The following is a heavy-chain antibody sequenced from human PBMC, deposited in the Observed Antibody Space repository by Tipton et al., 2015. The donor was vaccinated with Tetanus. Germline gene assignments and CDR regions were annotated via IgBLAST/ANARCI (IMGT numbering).Heavy chain of an antibody. J-gene: IGHJ4*02. CDR1: GAPISSYY. CDR2: IYNSGNT. Sequence: TLSLTCTVSGAPISSYYWSWIRQPPGNGLEWIGYIYNSGNTNYNPSLKSRVTISVDTSKNQFSLKLNSVTAADTAVYYCARGRGGYNYPFDYWGQGTLVIVSS. CDR3: ARGRGGYNYPFDY. D-gene: IGHD5-24*01. V-gene: IGHV4-59*01.